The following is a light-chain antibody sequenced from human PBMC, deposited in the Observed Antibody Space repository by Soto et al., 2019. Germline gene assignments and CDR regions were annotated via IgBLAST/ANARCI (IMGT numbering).Light chain of an antibody. J-gene: IGLJ2*01. Sequence: SYELTQPPSVSVAPGQTARLTCGGNNIGSKTVHWYQQKPGQAPVVVVSDDSDRPSGIPERFSGSNSGNTATLTIGRVEAGDEADYYCQVWDDSTDHRVVFGGGTKVTVL. CDR3: QVWDDSTDHRVV. CDR2: DDS. V-gene: IGLV3-21*02. CDR1: NIGSKT.